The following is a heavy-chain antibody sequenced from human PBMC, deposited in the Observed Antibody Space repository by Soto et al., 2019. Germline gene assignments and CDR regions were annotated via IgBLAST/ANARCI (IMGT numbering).Heavy chain of an antibody. CDR3: ASGIAAGGRGDPNWFAP. J-gene: IGHJ5*02. V-gene: IGHV3-21*01. D-gene: IGHD6-13*01. CDR2: ISSSSSYI. CDR1: GFTFSSYS. Sequence: GGSLRLSCAASGFTFSSYSMNWVRQAPGKGLEWVSSISSSSSYIYYADSVKGRFTISRDNAKNSLYLQMNSLRAEDTAVYYCASGIAAGGRGDPNWFAPWGQGTLVTVSS.